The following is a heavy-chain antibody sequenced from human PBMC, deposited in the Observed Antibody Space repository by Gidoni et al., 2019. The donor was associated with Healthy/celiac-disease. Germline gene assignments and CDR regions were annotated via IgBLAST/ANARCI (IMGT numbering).Heavy chain of an antibody. CDR1: GFTFSNAW. D-gene: IGHD3-3*01. J-gene: IGHJ4*02. Sequence: EVQLVESGGGLVKPGGSLRLSCAASGFTFSNAWMSWVRQAPGKGLEWVGRIKSKTDGGTTDYAAPVKGRFTISRDDSKNTLYLQMNSLKTEDTAVYYCTTGLTITIFGVGIDYWGQGTLVTVSS. V-gene: IGHV3-15*01. CDR2: IKSKTDGGTT. CDR3: TTGLTITIFGVGIDY.